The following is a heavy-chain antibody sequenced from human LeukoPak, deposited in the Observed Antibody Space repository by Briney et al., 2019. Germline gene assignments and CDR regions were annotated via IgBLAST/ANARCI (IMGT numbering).Heavy chain of an antibody. Sequence: GASGKVSCKVSGYSITELSTHWVRQAPGKGLEWMGGFDPGSGEIIYEQKFQDRVTMTEDTSTDAAYMELSSLRSEDTALYYCATGTHYDLLPFWGQGTLVTVSS. J-gene: IGHJ4*02. CDR1: GYSITELS. CDR2: FDPGSGEI. D-gene: IGHD3-9*01. CDR3: ATGTHYDLLPF. V-gene: IGHV1-24*01.